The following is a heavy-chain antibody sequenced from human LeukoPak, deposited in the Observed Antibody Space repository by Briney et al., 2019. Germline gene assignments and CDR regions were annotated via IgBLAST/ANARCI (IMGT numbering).Heavy chain of an antibody. CDR2: ISSSSSYI. Sequence: GGSLRLSCGASGFTFSSYSMNWVRQAPGKGLEWVSSISSSSSYIYYADSVKGRFTISRDNAKNSLYLQMNSLRAEDTAVYYCARGGSSWYYFDYWGQGTLVTVSS. V-gene: IGHV3-21*01. J-gene: IGHJ4*02. CDR3: ARGGSSWYYFDY. CDR1: GFTFSSYS. D-gene: IGHD6-13*01.